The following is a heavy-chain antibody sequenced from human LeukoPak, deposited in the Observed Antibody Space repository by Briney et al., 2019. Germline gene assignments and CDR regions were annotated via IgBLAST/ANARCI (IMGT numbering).Heavy chain of an antibody. CDR3: ASAYLLGYCSSTSCPLDGGMDV. CDR1: GGTFISYA. Sequence: SVKVSCKASGGTFISYAISWVRQAPGQGLEWMGGIIPIFGAANYAQKFQGRVTITADESTSTAYMELSSLRSEDTAVYYCASAYLLGYCSSTSCPLDGGMDVWGQGTTVTVSS. J-gene: IGHJ6*02. V-gene: IGHV1-69*13. D-gene: IGHD2-2*01. CDR2: IIPIFGAA.